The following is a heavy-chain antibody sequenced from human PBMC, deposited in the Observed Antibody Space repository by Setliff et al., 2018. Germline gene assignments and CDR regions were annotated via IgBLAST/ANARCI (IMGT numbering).Heavy chain of an antibody. CDR1: GYTFRQSI. J-gene: IGHJ5*02. Sequence: ASVKVSCKASGYTFRQSIVSWVRQAPGQGLEWLGWIGVYSGNTYSAQRFQGRVSLTADESTNTAYLELRGLRSDDTTVYYCMRLVRFCSRTVCQRTSGDEAWGQGTLVTVSS. CDR2: IGVYSGNT. D-gene: IGHD3-3*01. CDR3: MRLVRFCSRTVCQRTSGDEA. V-gene: IGHV1-18*01.